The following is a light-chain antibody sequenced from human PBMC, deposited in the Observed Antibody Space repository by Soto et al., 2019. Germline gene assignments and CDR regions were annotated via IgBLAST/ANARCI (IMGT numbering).Light chain of an antibody. CDR2: AAS. CDR3: QQSYRFPWT. Sequence: DIQMTQSPSSLSASVGDRVTVACRASQSISTYLTWYQQKPGKAPELLIYAASNLQRGVPSRFSGSGSGTDFTLTIVSLQPEDYATYYCQQSYRFPWTLGQGTRVEI. V-gene: IGKV1-39*01. J-gene: IGKJ1*01. CDR1: QSISTY.